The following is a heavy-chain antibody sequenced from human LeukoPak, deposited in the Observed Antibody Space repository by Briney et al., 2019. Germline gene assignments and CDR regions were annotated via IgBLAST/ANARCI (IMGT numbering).Heavy chain of an antibody. CDR2: ISASGGST. D-gene: IGHD4-17*01. CDR3: AKHLYGDYRFGLDDSGAITDY. V-gene: IGHV3-23*01. Sequence: PGGSLRLSCAASGFTFSSYGMSWVRQAPGKGLERVSAISASGGSTYYADSVKGRFTISRDNSKNTLYLQMNSLRAEDAAVYYCAKHLYGDYRFGLDDSGAITDYWGQGTLVTVSS. J-gene: IGHJ4*02. CDR1: GFTFSSYG.